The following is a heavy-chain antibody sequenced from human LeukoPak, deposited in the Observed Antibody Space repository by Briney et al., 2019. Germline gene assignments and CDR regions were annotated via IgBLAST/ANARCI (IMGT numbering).Heavy chain of an antibody. Sequence: GGSLRLSCAASGFTFSSYGMHWVRQAPGKGLEWVAVISYDGSNKYYADSVKGRFTISRDNAKNSLYLQMNSLRAEDTAVYYCARSDLYSSSWYFAFDIWGQGTMVTVSS. V-gene: IGHV3-30*03. CDR2: ISYDGSNK. D-gene: IGHD6-13*01. CDR1: GFTFSSYG. CDR3: ARSDLYSSSWYFAFDI. J-gene: IGHJ3*02.